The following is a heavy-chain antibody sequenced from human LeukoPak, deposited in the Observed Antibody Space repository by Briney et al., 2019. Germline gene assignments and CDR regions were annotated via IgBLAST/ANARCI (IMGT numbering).Heavy chain of an antibody. J-gene: IGHJ4*02. CDR2: IIPIFGTA. V-gene: IGHV1-69*06. CDR1: GGTFSSYA. D-gene: IGHD6-13*01. Sequence: SVKVSCKASGGTFSSYAISWVRQAPGQGLEWMRGIIPIFGTANYAQKFQGRVTITADKSTSTAYMELSSLRSEDTAVYYCARSIRSGSSSWYVSDYWGQGTLVTVSS. CDR3: ARSIRSGSSSWYVSDY.